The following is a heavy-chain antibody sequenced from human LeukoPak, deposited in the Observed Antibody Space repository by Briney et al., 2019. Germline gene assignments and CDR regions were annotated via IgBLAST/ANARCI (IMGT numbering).Heavy chain of an antibody. D-gene: IGHD3-3*01. J-gene: IGHJ4*02. CDR2: INPNSGGT. Sequence: GASVKVSCKASGYTFTGYYMHWVRQAPGQGLEWMGWINPNSGGTNYAQKFQGRVTMTRDTSISTAYMELSRLRSDDTAVYYCARDAGGYYDFWSGYSYFDYWGRGTLVTVSS. V-gene: IGHV1-2*02. CDR1: GYTFTGYY. CDR3: ARDAGGYYDFWSGYSYFDY.